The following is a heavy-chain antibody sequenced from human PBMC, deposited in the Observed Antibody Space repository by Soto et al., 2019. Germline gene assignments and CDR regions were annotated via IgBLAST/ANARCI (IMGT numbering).Heavy chain of an antibody. Sequence: QVQLQESGPGLVKPSETLSLTCTVSGGSISRYYWSWIRHHAGRGLEWIGRLYTSGSTNYNPSLTSRVTMSVDTTTNQFSRKLSAVTAADTAVYYCARERGIVNWFEPWGQGTLVTVSS. CDR1: GGSISRYY. V-gene: IGHV4-4*07. CDR2: LYTSGST. J-gene: IGHJ5*02. D-gene: IGHD2-15*01. CDR3: ARERGIVNWFEP.